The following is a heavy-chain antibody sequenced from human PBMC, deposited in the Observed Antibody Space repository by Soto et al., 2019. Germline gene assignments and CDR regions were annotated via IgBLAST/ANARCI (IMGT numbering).Heavy chain of an antibody. CDR2: INPNSSGT. J-gene: IGHJ6*02. CDR3: ARDLIVDGPDNYDMDV. Sequence: GASAKDPCQASGYSLSGNYIHWVRQTPGQGLEWMGWINPNSSGTVYAQKFQGRVTMTRDTSLTTVYMQLNRLTSDDSAVYYCARDLIVDGPDNYDMDVWGQGTTVTVSS. D-gene: IGHD3-22*01. V-gene: IGHV1-2*02. CDR1: GYSLSGNY.